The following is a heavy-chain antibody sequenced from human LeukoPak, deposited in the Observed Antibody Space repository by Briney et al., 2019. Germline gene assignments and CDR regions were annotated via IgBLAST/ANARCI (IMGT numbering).Heavy chain of an antibody. V-gene: IGHV3-53*01. CDR3: AREALTVVTRGAFDI. CDR2: IYSGGST. CDR1: GFTVSSNY. J-gene: IGHJ3*02. D-gene: IGHD4-23*01. Sequence: GGSLRLSCAASGFTVSSNYMSWVRQAPGKGLEWVSVIYSGGSTYYADSVKGRFTISRDNSKNTLYLQMNSLRAEDTAVYYCAREALTVVTRGAFDIWGQGTMVTVSS.